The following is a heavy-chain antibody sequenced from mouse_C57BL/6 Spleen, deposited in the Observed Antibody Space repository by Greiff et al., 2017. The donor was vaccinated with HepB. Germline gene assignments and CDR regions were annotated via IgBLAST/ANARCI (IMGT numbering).Heavy chain of an antibody. Sequence: QVQLKESGTELVKPGASVKLSCKASGYTFTSYWMHWVKQRPGQGLEWIGNINPSNGGTNYNEKFKSKATLTVDKSSSTAYMQLSSLTSEDSAVYYCARDHYYYGDLSYWGQGTLVTVSA. V-gene: IGHV1-53*01. D-gene: IGHD1-1*01. CDR3: ARDHYYYGDLSY. CDR2: INPSNGGT. J-gene: IGHJ3*01. CDR1: GYTFTSYW.